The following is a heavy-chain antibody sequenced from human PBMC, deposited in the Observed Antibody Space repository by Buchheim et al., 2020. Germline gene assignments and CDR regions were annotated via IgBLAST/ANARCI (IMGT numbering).Heavy chain of an antibody. CDR2: ISSSSSYI. D-gene: IGHD3-3*01. CDR1: GFTFSSYS. V-gene: IGHV3-21*01. Sequence: EVQLVESGGGLVKPGGSLRLSCAASGFTFSSYSMNWVRQAPGKGLEWVSSISSSSSYIYYADSVKGRFTISRDNAKNSLYLQMNSLRAEDTAVYYCARDVFFMVYYDFWSGFPTKYGMDVWGQGTT. CDR3: ARDVFFMVYYDFWSGFPTKYGMDV. J-gene: IGHJ6*02.